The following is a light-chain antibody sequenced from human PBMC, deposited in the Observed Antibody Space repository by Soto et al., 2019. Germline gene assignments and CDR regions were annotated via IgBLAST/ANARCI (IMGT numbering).Light chain of an antibody. Sequence: EIVLTMSTATQTLSQGERATLSCRASQSVSSNYLAWYQQKPGQAPRLLIYGASSRATGIPDRFSGSGSGTDFTLTICRLEPEDFAVYHCQVRTNWSIAFGRGTRLEIK. J-gene: IGKJ5*01. CDR1: QSVSSNY. CDR3: QVRTNWSIA. V-gene: IGKV3D-20*02. CDR2: GAS.